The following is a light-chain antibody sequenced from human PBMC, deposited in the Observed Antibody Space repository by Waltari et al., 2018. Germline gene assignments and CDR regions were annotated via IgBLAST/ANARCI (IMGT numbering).Light chain of an antibody. CDR3: QQSYSSPFT. CDR2: SAS. V-gene: IGKV1-39*01. CDR1: QSIASY. Sequence: DIQLTQSPSSLYASVGDRVTITCRASQSIASYLNWYQQKPGKAPKFLIYSASSLQIGVPSRFSGSRAGTDFTLTINSLQPEDFAVYYCQQSYSSPFTFGPGTRVDIK. J-gene: IGKJ3*01.